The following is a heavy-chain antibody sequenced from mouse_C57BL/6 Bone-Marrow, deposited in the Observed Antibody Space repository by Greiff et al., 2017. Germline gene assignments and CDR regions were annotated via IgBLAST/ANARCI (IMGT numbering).Heavy chain of an antibody. CDR2: FDPENGAT. V-gene: IGHV14-4*01. J-gene: IGHJ4*01. D-gene: IGHD4-1*01. CDR3: TTATLGGMDY. CDR1: GFNIKDDY. Sequence: VQLQQSGAELVRPGASVKLSCTASGFNIKDDYMHWVKQRPEQGLEWIGWFDPENGATEYASKFQGKATITADTSSTTAYLQLSSLTSEDTAVYYCTTATLGGMDYWGQGTSVTVSA.